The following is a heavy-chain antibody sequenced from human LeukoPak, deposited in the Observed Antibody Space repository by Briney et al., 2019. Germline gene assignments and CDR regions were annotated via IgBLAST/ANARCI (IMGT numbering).Heavy chain of an antibody. V-gene: IGHV3-43*01. CDR3: AKDRGRWLQFDAFDI. J-gene: IGHJ3*02. CDR1: GFTFDDYT. D-gene: IGHD5-24*01. Sequence: PGGSLRLSCAASGFTFDDYTMHWVRQAPGKGLEWVSLISWDGGSTYYADSVKGRFTISRDNSKNSLYLQMNSLGTEDTALYYCAKDRGRWLQFDAFDIWGQGTMVTVSS. CDR2: ISWDGGST.